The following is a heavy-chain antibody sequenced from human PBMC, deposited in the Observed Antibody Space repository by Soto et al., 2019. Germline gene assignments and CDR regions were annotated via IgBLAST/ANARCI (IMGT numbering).Heavy chain of an antibody. D-gene: IGHD6-6*01. J-gene: IGHJ3*02. V-gene: IGHV1-18*01. CDR1: GYTCTSYG. CDR2: IIAYNGNT. Sequence: ASVKFSCKASGYTCTSYGIIWLRQAPGQGLEWMGWIIAYNGNTNYAQKLQGRVTMTTDTSTSTAYMELRSLRSDDTAVYYCARPDTSLQDAFDISGQGTMVTVSS. CDR3: ARPDTSLQDAFDI.